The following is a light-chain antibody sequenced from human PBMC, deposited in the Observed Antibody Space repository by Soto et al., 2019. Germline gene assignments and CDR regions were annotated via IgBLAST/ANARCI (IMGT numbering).Light chain of an antibody. Sequence: EIVMTQLPATLSVSPGERATLSRRASQSVSSNVAWYQQKPGQAPRLLIYGASSRATGIPDRFSGSGSGTDFTLTISRLEPEDFAVYYCQQYGSSPPTFGQGTKVDIK. J-gene: IGKJ1*01. V-gene: IGKV3-20*01. CDR3: QQYGSSPPT. CDR1: QSVSSN. CDR2: GAS.